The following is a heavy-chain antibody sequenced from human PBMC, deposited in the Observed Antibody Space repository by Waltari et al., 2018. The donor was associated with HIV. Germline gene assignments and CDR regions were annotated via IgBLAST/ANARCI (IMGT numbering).Heavy chain of an antibody. CDR3: AKGRLTTTSFDY. CDR2: IYVSGGRA. J-gene: IGHJ4*02. D-gene: IGHD4-17*01. Sequence: EVQLLASGGDLVQPGGSLRLSCAGAGFTFTTYAMAWVRQAPGKGPEWVSGIYVSGGRAYYSDSVGGWFTISRDDSKNTLYLQMNSLRTEDAAVYYCAKGRLTTTSFDYWGQGTLVTVSS. CDR1: GFTFTTYA. V-gene: IGHV3-23*01.